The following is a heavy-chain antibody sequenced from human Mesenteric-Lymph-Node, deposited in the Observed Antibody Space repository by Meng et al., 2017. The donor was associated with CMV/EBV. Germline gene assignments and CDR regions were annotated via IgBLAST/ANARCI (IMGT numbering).Heavy chain of an antibody. J-gene: IGHJ6*02. Sequence: GESLKISCSGSGFTFASYGMNWVRQAPGKGLEWVSIIYSGGSSTYYADFVKGRFTISSDYSNNTLYLQLNSLRVEDTAVYYCAKDSGYYGFDVWGQGTTVTVSS. CDR1: GFTFASYG. CDR2: IYSGGSST. CDR3: AKDSGYYGFDV. V-gene: IGHV3-23*03.